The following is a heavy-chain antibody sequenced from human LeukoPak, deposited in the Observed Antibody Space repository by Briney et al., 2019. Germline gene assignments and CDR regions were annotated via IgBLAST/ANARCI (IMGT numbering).Heavy chain of an antibody. CDR2: ISYDGSNK. CDR3: ARGCSGGSCPFDY. Sequence: GGSLRLSCAASGFTFSSYAMHWVHQAPGKGLEWVAVISYDGSNKYYADSVKGRFTISRDNSKNTLYLQMNSLRAEDTAVYYCARGCSGGSCPFDYWGQGTLVTVSS. CDR1: GFTFSSYA. J-gene: IGHJ4*02. V-gene: IGHV3-30-3*01. D-gene: IGHD2-15*01.